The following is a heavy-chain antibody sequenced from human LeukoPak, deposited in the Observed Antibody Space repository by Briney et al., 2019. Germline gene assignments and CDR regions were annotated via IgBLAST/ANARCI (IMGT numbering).Heavy chain of an antibody. Sequence: ASETLSLTCTVSGGSISSSSYYWGWIPQPPGKGLEWIGSIYYSGSTYYNPSLKSRVTISVDTSKNQFSLKLSSVTAADTAVYYCASLTYYDFWSGYYTNFDYWGQGTLVTVSS. CDR2: IYYSGST. CDR1: GGSISSSSYY. CDR3: ASLTYYDFWSGYYTNFDY. D-gene: IGHD3-3*01. J-gene: IGHJ4*02. V-gene: IGHV4-39*01.